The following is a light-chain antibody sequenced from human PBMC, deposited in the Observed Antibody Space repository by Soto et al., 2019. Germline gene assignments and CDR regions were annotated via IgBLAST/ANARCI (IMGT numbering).Light chain of an antibody. CDR3: QHCGSSPWT. CDR2: SAS. CDR1: QDISSY. Sequence: DVQSSQSPSFLSASVRDRLTITSRASQDISSYLAWYQQKPGKAPKLLIHSASTLHSGVPLRFSGSGSGTDFTLTISRLEPEDFAVYYCQHCGSSPWTFGQGTKVDIK. V-gene: IGKV1-9*01. J-gene: IGKJ1*01.